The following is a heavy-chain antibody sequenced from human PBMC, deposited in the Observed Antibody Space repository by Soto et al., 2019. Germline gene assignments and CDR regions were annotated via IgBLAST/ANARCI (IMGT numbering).Heavy chain of an antibody. J-gene: IGHJ6*02. V-gene: IGHV3-23*01. Sequence: EVQLLESGGGLVQPGESLRLSCAASGFTFGNYFMNWVRQAPGKGLEWVSDISSNGGRTHYADSVRGRFTISRDNSRNTLYMQMSSLRAEDKALYYCAKDLHWYGMDVWGQGTTVTVSS. CDR2: ISSNGGRT. CDR3: AKDLHWYGMDV. D-gene: IGHD1-1*01. CDR1: GFTFGNYF.